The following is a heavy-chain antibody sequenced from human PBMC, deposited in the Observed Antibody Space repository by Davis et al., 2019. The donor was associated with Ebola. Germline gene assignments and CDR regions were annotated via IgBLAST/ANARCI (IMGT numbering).Heavy chain of an antibody. J-gene: IGHJ6*02. CDR2: ISSSSSTI. D-gene: IGHD4-17*01. CDR3: ARDTVTTNPYYYYYGMDV. Sequence: PGGSLRLSCAASGFTFSSYSMNWVRQAPGKGLEWVSSISSSSSTIYYADSVKGRFTISRDNAKNSLYLQMNSLRAEDTAVYYCARDTVTTNPYYYYYGMDVWGQGTTVTVSS. V-gene: IGHV3-48*01. CDR1: GFTFSSYS.